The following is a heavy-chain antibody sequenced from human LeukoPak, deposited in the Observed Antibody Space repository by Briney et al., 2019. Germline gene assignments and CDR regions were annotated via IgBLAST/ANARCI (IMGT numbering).Heavy chain of an antibody. CDR1: GFNFGDYY. Sequence: PGGSLRLSCAASGFNFGDYYMTWIRQAPGKGLEWVSYISDSGSSMHYADSVKGRFSISRDNAKESLYLQMNSLRAEDTAVYYCARDLYRVGIVPRYYFDIWAREPWSPSP. J-gene: IGHJ4*02. V-gene: IGHV3-11*01. D-gene: IGHD2-21*01. CDR2: ISDSGSSM. CDR3: ARDLYRVGIVPRYYFDI.